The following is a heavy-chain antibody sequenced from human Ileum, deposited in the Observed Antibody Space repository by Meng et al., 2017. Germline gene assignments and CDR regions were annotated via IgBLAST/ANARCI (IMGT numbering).Heavy chain of an antibody. CDR3: AREPRRFDH. J-gene: IGHJ4*02. Sequence: QAQLVQSVFELKNPGASVKVSCKGSGYTFTNYGMNWVRQAPGQGLEWMGWINTNTGDPTYAQAFTGRFVFSLDTSVNTAYLQISSLKAEDTAIYYCAREPRRFDHWGQGTLVTVSS. CDR1: GYTFTNYG. V-gene: IGHV7-4-1*02. CDR2: INTNTGDP.